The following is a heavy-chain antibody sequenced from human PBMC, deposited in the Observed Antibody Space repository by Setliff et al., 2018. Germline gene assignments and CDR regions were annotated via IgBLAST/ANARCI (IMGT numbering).Heavy chain of an antibody. V-gene: IGHV3-7*03. J-gene: IGHJ4*02. D-gene: IGHD1-26*01. CDR1: RFTFNNYW. CDR3: AKDGGGTYYSRSDY. CDR2: IKQDGSEK. Sequence: LRLSCAASRFTFNNYWMSWVRQAPGKGLEWVANIKQDGSEKYYVDSMKGRFTISRDNSKNTVYVQMNSLRAEDTAVYYCAKDGGGTYYSRSDYWGQGTLVTVSS.